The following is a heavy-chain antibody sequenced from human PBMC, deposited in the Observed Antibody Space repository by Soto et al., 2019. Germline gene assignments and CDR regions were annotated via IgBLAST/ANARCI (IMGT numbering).Heavy chain of an antibody. V-gene: IGHV4-59*01. J-gene: IGHJ3*01. CDR2: IYDSGST. Sequence: CETLSLTCTDPGDSIIRYYWSWIRQPPGKGLEWIGYIYDSGSTNYNPSLKSRVSISVDTSKNQFSLKLRSVTAADTAVYYCASSPGLSAFDFWGQGIIVT. D-gene: IGHD3-16*01. CDR1: GDSIIRYY. CDR3: ASSPGLSAFDF.